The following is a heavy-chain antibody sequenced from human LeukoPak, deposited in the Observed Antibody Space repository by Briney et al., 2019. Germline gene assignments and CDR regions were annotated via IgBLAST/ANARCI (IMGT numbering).Heavy chain of an antibody. CDR2: IYHSGGT. J-gene: IGHJ4*02. CDR3: ARDVIPDPHYFDY. CDR1: GDSISSDHY. Sequence: PSETLSLTCTVSGDSISSDHYWGWIRQPPGQTLEWIGNIYHSGGTFYKASLRSRVTMSVDTSKNQFSLRLTSATAADTAVYYCARDVIPDPHYFDYWGQGILVTVSS. V-gene: IGHV4-38-2*02. D-gene: IGHD2/OR15-2a*01.